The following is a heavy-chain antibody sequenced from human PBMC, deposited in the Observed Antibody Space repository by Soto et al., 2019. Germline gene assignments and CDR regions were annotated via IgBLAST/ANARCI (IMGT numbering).Heavy chain of an antibody. Sequence: GMSLTHYRATSGSGFRAYYRMPFCQSPGKGLEWLSYITSSSSYTHYADSVKGRFTISRDNAKNSLYLQMNSLRAEDTAVYYCAGGQDNLAVNFDYWGQGT. V-gene: IGHV3-11*03. J-gene: IGHJ4*02. CDR1: GSGFRAYY. CDR2: ITSSSSYT. D-gene: IGHD1-1*01. CDR3: AGGQDNLAVNFDY.